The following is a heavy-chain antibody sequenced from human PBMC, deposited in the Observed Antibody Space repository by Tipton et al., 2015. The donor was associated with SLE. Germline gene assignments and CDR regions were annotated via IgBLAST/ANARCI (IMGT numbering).Heavy chain of an antibody. Sequence: TLSLTCSVSGGSINVYYWSWVRQPPGKGLEWIGYVSYSGSTNYNPSLQSRVTISVDTSKNQISLKLRSVTAADTAVYYCARLPDYFDHWGQGALVTVSS. CDR2: VSYSGST. J-gene: IGHJ4*02. CDR1: GGSINVYY. V-gene: IGHV4-59*01. CDR3: ARLPDYFDH.